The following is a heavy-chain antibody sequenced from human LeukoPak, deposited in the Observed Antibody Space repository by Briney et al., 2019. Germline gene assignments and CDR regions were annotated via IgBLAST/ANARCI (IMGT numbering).Heavy chain of an antibody. CDR3: AKDLGCSGGSCYSDAFDI. Sequence: GGSLRLSCAASGFTFSSYAMSWVRQAPGKGLEWVSAISGSGGSTYYADSVKGRFTISRDNSKNTLYLQVNSLRAEDTAVYYCAKDLGCSGGSCYSDAFDIWGQGTMVTVSS. V-gene: IGHV3-23*01. CDR2: ISGSGGST. CDR1: GFTFSSYA. D-gene: IGHD2-15*01. J-gene: IGHJ3*02.